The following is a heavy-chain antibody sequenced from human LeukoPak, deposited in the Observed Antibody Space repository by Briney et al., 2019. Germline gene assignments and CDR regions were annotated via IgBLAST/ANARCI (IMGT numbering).Heavy chain of an antibody. CDR3: ARVDASGWYSDY. CDR2: MYYSGST. D-gene: IGHD6-19*01. V-gene: IGHV4-61*01. Sequence: SETLSLTCADSGGSLSRGTYSWRWLRQPPGKRLQWIGYMYYSGSTNYNTSLKSRVAISIDTSKNQFSLKRRSVTAADTAVYYCARVDASGWYSDYWGQGTLVTVSS. CDR1: GGSLSRGTYS. J-gene: IGHJ4*02.